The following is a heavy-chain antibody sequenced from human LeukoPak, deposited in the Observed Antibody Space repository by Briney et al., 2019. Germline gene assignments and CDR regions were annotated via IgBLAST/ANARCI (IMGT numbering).Heavy chain of an antibody. CDR1: GFTFSSYA. D-gene: IGHD2-2*01. CDR3: AKDTVEVPAGGRFDP. J-gene: IGHJ5*02. Sequence: GGSLRLSCAASGFTFSSYAMSWVRQAPGKGLEWVSAISGHSGSTYFADSVKGRFTISRDNSKNTLYLQMNSLRAEDTAVYYCAKDTVEVPAGGRFDPWGQGTLVTVSS. V-gene: IGHV3-23*01. CDR2: ISGHSGST.